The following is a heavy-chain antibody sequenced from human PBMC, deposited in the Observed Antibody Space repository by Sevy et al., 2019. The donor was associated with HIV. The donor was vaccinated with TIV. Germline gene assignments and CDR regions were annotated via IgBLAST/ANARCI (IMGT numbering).Heavy chain of an antibody. J-gene: IGHJ4*02. Sequence: GGSLRLSCAASGFIFSAYGMHWVRQAPGKGLEWVAVISYDGRNRLYADSVKGRFSISRDNSKNTLNLQMNSLRGEDTAVYYCAKDGYVYGDTVRVPDYWGQGTLVTVSS. CDR2: ISYDGRNR. D-gene: IGHD4-17*01. CDR1: GFIFSAYG. V-gene: IGHV3-30*18. CDR3: AKDGYVYGDTVRVPDY.